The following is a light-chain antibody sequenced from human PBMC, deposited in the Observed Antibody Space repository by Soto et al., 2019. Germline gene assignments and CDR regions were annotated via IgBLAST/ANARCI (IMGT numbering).Light chain of an antibody. CDR3: LQYGTFPRT. J-gene: IGKJ1*01. Sequence: EIVLTQSPGTLSLSPGEGATLSCRARQSVESNYLAWYQQKPGQAPRLLIYGASSRATGIPDRFSGSGSGTDFTLTISRLEPGDFAVYYCLQYGTFPRTFGQGTKVDIK. CDR2: GAS. CDR1: QSVESNY. V-gene: IGKV3-20*01.